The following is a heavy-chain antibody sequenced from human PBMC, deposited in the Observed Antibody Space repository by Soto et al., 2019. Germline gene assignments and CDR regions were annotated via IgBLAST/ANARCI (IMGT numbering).Heavy chain of an antibody. CDR3: AKDIRCSGGSCYSDWFDP. CDR2: ISYDGSNK. V-gene: IGHV3-30*18. CDR1: GFTVSSNY. D-gene: IGHD2-15*01. Sequence: GGSLRLSCAASGFTVSSNYMSWVRQAPGKGLEWVAVISYDGSNKYYEDSVKGRFTISRDNSKNTLYLQMNSLRAEETAVYYCAKDIRCSGGSCYSDWFDPWGQGTLVTVSS. J-gene: IGHJ5*02.